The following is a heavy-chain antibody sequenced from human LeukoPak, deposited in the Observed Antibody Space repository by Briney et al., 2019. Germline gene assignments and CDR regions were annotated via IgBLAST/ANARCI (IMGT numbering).Heavy chain of an antibody. Sequence: GASVKVSCKASGYTFINYDINWVRQAPGQGLEWMGWISADDGNTNYAQNFQGRVTLTTDTSTNTAYLELRSLKSDDTAVFYCAEVFGVVPLWGQGTLVTVSS. CDR2: ISADDGNT. CDR3: AEVFGVVPL. D-gene: IGHD3-3*01. V-gene: IGHV1-18*01. J-gene: IGHJ4*02. CDR1: GYTFINYD.